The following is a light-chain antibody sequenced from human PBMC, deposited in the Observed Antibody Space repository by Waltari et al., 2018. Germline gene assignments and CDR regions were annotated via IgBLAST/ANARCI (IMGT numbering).Light chain of an antibody. V-gene: IGKV3-20*01. CDR1: QSVSRNF. Sequence: EIVLTQSPGTLSLSPGERATLSCRASQSVSRNFLAWYRHTPGQAPMLHIYDASSRPTGTPDRFSGSGSGTDFTLTISILETEDFAVYYCQQYADSPCTFGQGTKLEIK. J-gene: IGKJ2*02. CDR3: QQYADSPCT. CDR2: DAS.